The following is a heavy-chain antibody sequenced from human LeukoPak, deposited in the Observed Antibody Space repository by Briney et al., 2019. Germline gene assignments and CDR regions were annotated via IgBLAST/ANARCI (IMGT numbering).Heavy chain of an antibody. V-gene: IGHV4-34*01. Sequence: SETLSLTCAVYGGSFSGYYWSWIRQPPGKGLEWIGEGHHSGSTNYKPSLKSRVTISVDTSKNQFSLELSSVTAADTAVYYCARGRVARAARFDYWGQGTLVTVSS. CDR3: ARGRVARAARFDY. J-gene: IGHJ4*02. CDR2: GHHSGST. CDR1: GGSFSGYY. D-gene: IGHD3-3*01.